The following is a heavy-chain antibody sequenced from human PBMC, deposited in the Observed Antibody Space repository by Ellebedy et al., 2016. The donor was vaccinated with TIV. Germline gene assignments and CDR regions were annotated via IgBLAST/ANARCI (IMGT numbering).Heavy chain of an antibody. Sequence: GESLKISCAASGFTFSGYYMSWFRQAPGKGPEWVSYISYSGDLMYYADSVKGRFTTSRGNAEDSLYLQMNSLRAEDTDVYYCARLGVIAAAGASDYWGQGTLVIVSS. CDR3: ARLGVIAAAGASDY. D-gene: IGHD6-13*01. CDR2: ISYSGDLM. CDR1: GFTFSGYY. V-gene: IGHV3-11*01. J-gene: IGHJ4*02.